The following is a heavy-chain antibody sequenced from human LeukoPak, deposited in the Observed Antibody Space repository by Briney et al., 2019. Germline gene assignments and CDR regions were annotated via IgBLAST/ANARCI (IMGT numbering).Heavy chain of an antibody. J-gene: IGHJ3*02. D-gene: IGHD3-22*01. CDR1: GYTFTGYY. CDR3: ARDYPNYYDSSGHDAFDI. V-gene: IGHV1-2*04. CDR2: INPNSGGT. Sequence: ASVKVSCKASGYTFTGYYMHWVRRAPGQGLEWMGWINPNSGGTNYAQKFQGWVTMTRDTSISTAYMELSRLRSDDTAVYYCARDYPNYYDSSGHDAFDIWGQGTMVTVSS.